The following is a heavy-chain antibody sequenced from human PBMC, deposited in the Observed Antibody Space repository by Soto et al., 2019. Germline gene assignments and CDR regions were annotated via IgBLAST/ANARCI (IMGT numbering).Heavy chain of an antibody. D-gene: IGHD1-1*01. Sequence: PSETLSLTCTVSGGSISSSSYYWGWIRQPPGKGLEWIGSIYYSGSTYYNPSLKSRVTISVDTSKNQFSLKLSSVTAADTAVYYCARVAGTYNWFDPWGQGTLVTVPQ. V-gene: IGHV4-39*01. CDR1: GGSISSSSYY. J-gene: IGHJ5*02. CDR3: ARVAGTYNWFDP. CDR2: IYYSGST.